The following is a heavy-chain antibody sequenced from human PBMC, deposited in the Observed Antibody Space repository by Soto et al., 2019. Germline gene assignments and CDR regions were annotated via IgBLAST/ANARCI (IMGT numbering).Heavy chain of an antibody. CDR1: GGTFSTYA. J-gene: IGHJ4*02. D-gene: IGHD3-3*01. CDR2: IIPLLGTS. V-gene: IGHV1-69*01. CDR3: AGANRFLEGGRGLS. Sequence: QVPLVQSGAEVKKPGSSVMVSCKASGGTFSTYAFTWVRQAPGQGLEWMGGIIPLLGTSSYAQKFRGTLTITADESTNTVYMELSSLTSDDTALYYGAGANRFLEGGRGLSGGQGTLVTVSS.